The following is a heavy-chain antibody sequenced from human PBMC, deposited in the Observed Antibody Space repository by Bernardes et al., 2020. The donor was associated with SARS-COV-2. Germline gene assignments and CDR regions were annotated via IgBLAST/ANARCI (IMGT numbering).Heavy chain of an antibody. Sequence: SETLSLTCAVSGASLGTSSYYWGWIRQPPGKGLEWIASTYYNGNTYYNPSLKSRVTISRGPSANRFSLKMTSVTAADTGVYFCASGTDTGAAGPEGWFDPWGQGTLVTVSS. V-gene: IGHV4-39*01. J-gene: IGHJ5*02. CDR3: ASGTDTGAAGPEGWFDP. CDR1: GASLGTSSYY. D-gene: IGHD6-13*01. CDR2: TYYNGNT.